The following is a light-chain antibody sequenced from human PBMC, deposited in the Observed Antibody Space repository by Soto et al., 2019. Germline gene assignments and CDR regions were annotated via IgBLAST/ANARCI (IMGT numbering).Light chain of an antibody. V-gene: IGKV1-5*01. CDR2: DAS. CDR3: QQYNSYPRT. J-gene: IGKJ1*01. Sequence: DIQMTQSPSTLSACVGDRVTITCRASQSISSWLAWYQQKPGKAPKLLIYDASSLESGVPSRFSGSGSGTEFTLTISSLQPDDFATYYCQQYNSYPRTFGQRTKVDIK. CDR1: QSISSW.